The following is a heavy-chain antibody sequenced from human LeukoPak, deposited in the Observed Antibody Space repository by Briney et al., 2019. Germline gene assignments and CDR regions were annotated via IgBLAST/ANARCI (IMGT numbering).Heavy chain of an antibody. CDR2: INHSGST. CDR1: GRSFSGYY. V-gene: IGHV4-34*01. D-gene: IGHD6-6*01. J-gene: IGHJ4*02. Sequence: SETLSLTCAVYGRSFSGYYWSWIRQPPGKGLEWIGEINHSGSTNYNPSLKSRVTISVDTSKNQFSLKLSSVTAADTAVYYCARGGGPKNAARSPRQPLANFDYRGQGTLVTVSS. CDR3: ARGGGPKNAARSPRQPLANFDY.